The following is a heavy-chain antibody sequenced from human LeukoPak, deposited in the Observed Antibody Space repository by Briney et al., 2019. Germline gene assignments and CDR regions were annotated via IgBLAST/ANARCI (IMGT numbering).Heavy chain of an antibody. CDR1: GGSISSYY. D-gene: IGHD5-24*01. CDR3: ARRRAEMATKSFDY. J-gene: IGHJ4*02. Sequence: SETLSLTCTVSGGSISSYYWSWIRQPPGKGLEWIAYIYYSGSTNYNPSLKSRVTISVDTSKNQFSLKLSSVTAADTAVYYCARRRAEMATKSFDYWGQGTLVTVSS. V-gene: IGHV4-59*08. CDR2: IYYSGST.